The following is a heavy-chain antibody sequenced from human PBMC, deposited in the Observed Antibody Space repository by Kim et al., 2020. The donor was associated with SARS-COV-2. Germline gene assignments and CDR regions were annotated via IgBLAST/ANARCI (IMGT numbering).Heavy chain of an antibody. CDR2: ISSNGGST. CDR1: GFTFSSYA. Sequence: GGSLRLSCAASGFTFSSYAMHWVRQAPGKGLEYVSAISSNGGSTYYANSVKGRFTISRDNSKNTLYLQMGSLRAEDMAVYYCARDTGTSLRYFDWWGQGTLVTVSS. D-gene: IGHD3-9*01. V-gene: IGHV3-64*01. CDR3: ARDTGTSLRYFDW. J-gene: IGHJ4*02.